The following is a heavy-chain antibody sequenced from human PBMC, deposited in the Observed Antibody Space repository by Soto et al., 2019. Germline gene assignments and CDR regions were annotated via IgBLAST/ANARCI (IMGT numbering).Heavy chain of an antibody. CDR2: IWYDGSNK. J-gene: IGHJ4*02. CDR3: ARDLLTLDY. Sequence: QVQLVESGGGVVQPGRSLRLSCAASGFTFSSYGMHWVRQAPGKGLEWVAVIWYDGSNKYYADSVKGRFTISRDNSKNTLYLQMNSLRADDTAVYYSARDLLTLDYWGQGTLVTVSS. V-gene: IGHV3-33*01. CDR1: GFTFSSYG.